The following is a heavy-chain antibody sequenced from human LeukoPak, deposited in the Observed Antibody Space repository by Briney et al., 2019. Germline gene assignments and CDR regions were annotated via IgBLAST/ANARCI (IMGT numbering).Heavy chain of an antibody. D-gene: IGHD4-17*01. V-gene: IGHV3-64D*06. CDR2: ISSNGGST. Sequence: GGSLRLSCSASGFTFSSYAMHRVRQAPGKGLEYVSAISSNGGSTYYADSVKGRFTISRDNSKNTLYLQMNSLRAEDTAVYYCVKDDYGDPFYFDYWGQGTLVTVSS. CDR1: GFTFSSYA. J-gene: IGHJ4*02. CDR3: VKDDYGDPFYFDY.